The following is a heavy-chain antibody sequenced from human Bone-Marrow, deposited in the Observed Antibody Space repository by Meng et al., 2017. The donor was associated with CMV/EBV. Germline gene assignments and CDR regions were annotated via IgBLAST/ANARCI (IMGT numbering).Heavy chain of an antibody. CDR2: INPSGGST. V-gene: IGHV1-46*01. CDR1: GYTFTSYY. D-gene: IGHD3-22*01. J-gene: IGHJ4*02. Sequence: ASVKVSCKASGYTFTSYYMHWVRQAPGQGLEWMGIINPSGGSTSYAQKFQGRVTMTRDTSTSTVYMELSSLRSEDTAVYYCARDRVSDSSGYYPILDYWGQGTLVTVSS. CDR3: ARDRVSDSSGYYPILDY.